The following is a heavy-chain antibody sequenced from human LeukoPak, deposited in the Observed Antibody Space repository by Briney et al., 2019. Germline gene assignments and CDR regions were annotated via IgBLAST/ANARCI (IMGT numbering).Heavy chain of an antibody. D-gene: IGHD5-12*01. J-gene: IGHJ4*02. Sequence: SETLSLTCTVSGVSISSYYWSWIRQPPGKGLEWIGYIYYSGSTNYNPSLKSRVTISVDTSKNQFSLKLSSVTAADTAVYYCATHPRGYVDFDYWGQGTLVTVSS. CDR2: IYYSGST. CDR1: GVSISSYY. CDR3: ATHPRGYVDFDY. V-gene: IGHV4-59*01.